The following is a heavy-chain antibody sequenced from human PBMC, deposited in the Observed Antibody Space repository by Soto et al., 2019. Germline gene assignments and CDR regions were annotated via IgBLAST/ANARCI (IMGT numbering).Heavy chain of an antibody. CDR3: ARDFLSYLVVPAGYYFDY. Sequence: PGGSLRLSCAASGFTFSSYAMHWVRQAPGKGLEWVAVISYDGSNKYYADSVKGRFTISRDNSKNTLYLQMNSLRAEDTAVYYCARDFLSYLVVPAGYYFDYWGQGTLVTVSS. D-gene: IGHD2-2*01. V-gene: IGHV3-30-3*01. J-gene: IGHJ4*02. CDR2: ISYDGSNK. CDR1: GFTFSSYA.